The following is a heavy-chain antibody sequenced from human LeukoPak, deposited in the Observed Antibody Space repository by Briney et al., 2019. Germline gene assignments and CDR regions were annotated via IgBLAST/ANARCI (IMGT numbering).Heavy chain of an antibody. CDR1: GGSISSYY. D-gene: IGHD5-24*01. CDR2: IYYSGST. Sequence: SETLSLTCTVSGGSISSYYWSWIRQPPGKGLEWIGYIYYSGSTNYNPSLKSRVTISVDTSKNQFSLKLSSVTAADTAVYCCARLDGYTIGYWFDPWGQGTLVTVSS. CDR3: ARLDGYTIGYWFDP. V-gene: IGHV4-59*01. J-gene: IGHJ5*02.